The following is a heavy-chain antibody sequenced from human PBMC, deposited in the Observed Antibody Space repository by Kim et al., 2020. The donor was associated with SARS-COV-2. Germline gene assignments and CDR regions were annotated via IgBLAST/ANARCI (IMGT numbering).Heavy chain of an antibody. CDR3: ARLARSRGFGELNVIPFDP. Sequence: GESLKISCKGSGYSFTSYWIGWVRQMPGKGLEWMGIIYPGDSDTRYSPSFQGQVTISADKSISTAYLQWSSLKASDTAMYYCARLARSRGFGELNVIPFDPWGQGTLVTVSS. D-gene: IGHD3-10*01. CDR1: GYSFTSYW. CDR2: IYPGDSDT. J-gene: IGHJ5*02. V-gene: IGHV5-51*01.